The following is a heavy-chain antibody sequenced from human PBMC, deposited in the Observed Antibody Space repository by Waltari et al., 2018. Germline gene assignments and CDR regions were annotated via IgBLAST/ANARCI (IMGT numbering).Heavy chain of an antibody. CDR1: DGSITSYY. D-gene: IGHD6-19*01. CDR3: ARTYSSAWPPLLDY. V-gene: IGHV4-4*07. Sequence: QVQLQESGPGLVKPSETLSLTCTVSDGSITSYYWSWIRQPAGKGLEWIGRIYGGGGADSTPSRRSRFAMSVDTSKSHFSLMMSSVTAADTAIYYCARTYSSAWPPLLDYWGQGTLFTVSS. CDR2: IYGGGGA. J-gene: IGHJ4*02.